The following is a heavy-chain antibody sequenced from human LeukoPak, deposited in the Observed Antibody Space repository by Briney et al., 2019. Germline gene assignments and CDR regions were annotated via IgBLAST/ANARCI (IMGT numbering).Heavy chain of an antibody. Sequence: GESLKISCKGSGYSFTSYWIGRVRQMPGKGLEWMGIIYPGDSDTRYSPSFQGQVTISADKSISTAYLQWSSLKASDTAMYYCARIYDSSGYYFDYWGQGTLVTVSS. J-gene: IGHJ4*02. CDR3: ARIYDSSGYYFDY. V-gene: IGHV5-51*01. CDR2: IYPGDSDT. CDR1: GYSFTSYW. D-gene: IGHD3-22*01.